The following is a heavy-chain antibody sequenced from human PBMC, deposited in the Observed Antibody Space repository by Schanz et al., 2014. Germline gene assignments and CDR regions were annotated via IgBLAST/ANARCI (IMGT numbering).Heavy chain of an antibody. CDR1: GFTFSSYA. V-gene: IGHV3-30*03. CDR2: VSSDGNND. Sequence: VQLLESGGGLVQPGGSLRLSCAASGFTFSSYAMSWVRQAPGKGLEWVALVSSDGNNDYYTDSVKGRFTISRDNSKNLLYLQMNSLRAEDTAVYYCTRDVRLDRRGNWFDPWGQGTLVTVSS. D-gene: IGHD1-1*01. J-gene: IGHJ5*02. CDR3: TRDVRLDRRGNWFDP.